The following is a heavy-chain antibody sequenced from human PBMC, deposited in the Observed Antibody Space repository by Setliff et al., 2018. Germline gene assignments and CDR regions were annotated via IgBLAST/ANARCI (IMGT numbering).Heavy chain of an antibody. D-gene: IGHD3-22*01. J-gene: IGHJ4*02. CDR1: GGTFSSYA. Sequence: SVKVSCKAPGGTFSSYAISWVRQAPGQGLEWMGGIVPILGIANYAQKFQGRVTITADKSTSTAYMELSSLRSDDTAVYYCSVRDYYDSSGYHDYWGQGTLVTVSS. CDR3: SVRDYYDSSGYHDY. V-gene: IGHV1-69*10. CDR2: IVPILGIA.